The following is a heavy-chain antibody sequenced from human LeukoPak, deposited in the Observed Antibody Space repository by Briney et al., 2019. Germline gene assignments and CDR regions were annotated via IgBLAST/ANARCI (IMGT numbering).Heavy chain of an antibody. D-gene: IGHD2-2*01. CDR3: ARRSNCSSTSCFVRSNWFDP. V-gene: IGHV1-46*01. Sequence: ASVTVSCTASGYTFTSYYMHWVRQAPGQGLEWMGIINPSGGSTSYAQKFQGRVTMTRDTSTSTVYMELSSLRSEDTAVYYCARRSNCSSTSCFVRSNWFDPWGQGTLVTVSS. CDR1: GYTFTSYY. J-gene: IGHJ5*02. CDR2: INPSGGST.